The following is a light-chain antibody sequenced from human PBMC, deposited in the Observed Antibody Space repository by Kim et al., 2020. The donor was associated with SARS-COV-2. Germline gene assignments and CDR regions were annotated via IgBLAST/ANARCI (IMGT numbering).Light chain of an antibody. J-gene: IGLJ1*01. CDR2: GKY. CDR3: HSRDTSDNHPV. Sequence: SSELTQDPAVSVALGQTVRITCQGDSLRNYYASWYQQRPGQAPVLVIYGKYNRPSGIPDLFSGSSSVNTASLTITGAQAEDEADYYCHSRDTSDNHPVFGTGTKVTVL. CDR1: SLRNYY. V-gene: IGLV3-19*01.